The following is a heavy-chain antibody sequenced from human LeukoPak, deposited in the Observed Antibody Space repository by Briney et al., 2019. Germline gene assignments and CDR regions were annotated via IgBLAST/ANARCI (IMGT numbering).Heavy chain of an antibody. CDR1: GFTFSSYG. J-gene: IGHJ3*02. V-gene: IGHV3-30*02. D-gene: IGHD4-17*01. CDR2: IRYDGSNK. Sequence: GGSLRLSCAASGFTFSSYGMHWVRQAPGKGLEWVAFIRYDGSNKYYADSVKGRFTISRDNSKNTLYLQMNSLGAEDTAVYYCAKATVTTEWAFDIWGQGTMVTVSS. CDR3: AKATVTTEWAFDI.